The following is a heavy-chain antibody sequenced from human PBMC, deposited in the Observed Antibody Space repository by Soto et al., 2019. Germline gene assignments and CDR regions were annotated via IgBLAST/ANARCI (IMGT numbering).Heavy chain of an antibody. CDR3: ARESHIFLTGYYRVR. Sequence: GGSLRLSCAASGFTFSSYWMSWVRQAPGKGLEWVANIKQDGSEKYYVDSVKGRFTISRDNAKNSLYLQMNSLRAEDTAVYYCARESHIFLTGYYRVRWGQGTLVTVSS. V-gene: IGHV3-7*01. D-gene: IGHD3-9*01. CDR2: IKQDGSEK. J-gene: IGHJ4*02. CDR1: GFTFSSYW.